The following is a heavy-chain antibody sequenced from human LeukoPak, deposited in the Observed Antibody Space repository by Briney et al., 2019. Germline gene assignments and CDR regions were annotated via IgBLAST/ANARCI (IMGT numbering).Heavy chain of an antibody. Sequence: GGSLRLSCAASGFAFSVYAMSWLRHPPGKGLEGVSTINANSGTTSYAASVRGRFTISRDNSKNTLYLQLNTLRADDTATYYCAKPISGGLAVTADWFHPWGQGTLVVVSS. CDR1: GFAFSVYA. CDR2: INANSGTT. D-gene: IGHD6-19*01. V-gene: IGHV3-23*01. J-gene: IGHJ5*01. CDR3: AKPISGGLAVTADWFHP.